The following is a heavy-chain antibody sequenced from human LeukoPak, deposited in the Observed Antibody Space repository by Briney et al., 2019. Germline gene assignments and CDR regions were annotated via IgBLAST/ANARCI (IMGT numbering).Heavy chain of an antibody. D-gene: IGHD3-10*01. Sequence: SETLSLTCIVSGGSISSTYWNWIRQSPGKGREGIGYIIDDGRDSSNPSLKSRVTMSIDTSRKQFSLNLSSLTAADTAVYFCARRGPTGWFDPWGQGTLVTVSS. CDR3: ARRGPTGWFDP. CDR1: GGSISSTY. CDR2: IIDDGRD. V-gene: IGHV4-59*08. J-gene: IGHJ5*02.